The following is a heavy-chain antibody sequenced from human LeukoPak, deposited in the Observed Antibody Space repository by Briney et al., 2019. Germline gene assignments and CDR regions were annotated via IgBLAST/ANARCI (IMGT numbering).Heavy chain of an antibody. Sequence: GGSLRLSCAASGFTFSSYAMSWVRQAPGKGLEWVSAISGSGGSTYYADSVKGRFTISRDNSKNTLYLQMNSLRAEDPAVYYFANVHRSGYYYIGYWGQGTLVTVSS. CDR2: ISGSGGST. V-gene: IGHV3-23*01. J-gene: IGHJ4*02. D-gene: IGHD3-22*01. CDR1: GFTFSSYA. CDR3: ANVHRSGYYYIGY.